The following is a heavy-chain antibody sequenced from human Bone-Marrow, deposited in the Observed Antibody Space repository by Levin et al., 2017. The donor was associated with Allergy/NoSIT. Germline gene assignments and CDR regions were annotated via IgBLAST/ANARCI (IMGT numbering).Heavy chain of an antibody. CDR2: IKQDGSEK. CDR1: GFTFSSYW. CDR3: VRDPHPHWLGYGWFDS. D-gene: IGHD6-19*01. J-gene: IGHJ5*01. Sequence: GESLNISCAASGFTFSSYWMSWVRQAPGKGLEWVASIKQDGSEKYYMDSVRGRFTISRDNAKNSLYLQMNSLRADDTAVYYCVRDPHPHWLGYGWFDSWGQGTLVTVSP. V-gene: IGHV3-7*01.